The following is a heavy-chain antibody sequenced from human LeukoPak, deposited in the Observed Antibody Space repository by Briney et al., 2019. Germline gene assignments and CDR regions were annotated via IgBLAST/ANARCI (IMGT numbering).Heavy chain of an antibody. CDR1: GFTFSNYW. J-gene: IGHJ4*02. Sequence: EGSLRPPCAASGFTFSNYWMHWVRQVPGKGLVWVSRINPSGSSTTYADSVKGRFTISRDNAKNMLYLQMDSLRAEDTGIYYCARSNQADDYWGQGTLVTVSS. CDR2: INPSGSST. V-gene: IGHV3-74*01. D-gene: IGHD1-14*01. CDR3: ARSNQADDY.